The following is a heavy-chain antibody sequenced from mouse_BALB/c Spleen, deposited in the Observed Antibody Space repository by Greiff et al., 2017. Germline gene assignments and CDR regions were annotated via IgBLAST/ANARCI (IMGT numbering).Heavy chain of an antibody. CDR2: ISDGGSYT. CDR3: ARGDGNYFDY. D-gene: IGHD2-3*01. Sequence: EVKLVESGGGLVKPGGSLKLSCAASGFTFSDYYMYWVRQTPEKRLEWVATISDGGSYTYYPDSVKGRFTISRDNAKNNLYLQMSSLKSEDTAMYYCARGDGNYFDYWGQGTTLTVSS. V-gene: IGHV5-4*02. J-gene: IGHJ2*01. CDR1: GFTFSDYY.